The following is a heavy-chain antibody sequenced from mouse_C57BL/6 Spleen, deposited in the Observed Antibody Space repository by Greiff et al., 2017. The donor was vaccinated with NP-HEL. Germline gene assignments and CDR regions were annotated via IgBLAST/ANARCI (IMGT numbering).Heavy chain of an antibody. CDR3: AKIDGYTYAMDY. J-gene: IGHJ4*01. CDR2: IWRGGST. V-gene: IGHV2-5*01. CDR1: GFSLTSYG. D-gene: IGHD2-3*01. Sequence: VKVVESGPGLVQPSQSLSITCTVSGFSLTSYGVHWVRQSPGKGLEWLGVIWRGGSTDYNAAFMSRLSITKDNSKSQVFFKMNSLQADDTAIYYCAKIDGYTYAMDYWGQGTSVTVSS.